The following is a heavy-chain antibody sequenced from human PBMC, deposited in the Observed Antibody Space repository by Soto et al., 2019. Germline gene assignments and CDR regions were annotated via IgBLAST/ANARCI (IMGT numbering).Heavy chain of an antibody. D-gene: IGHD1-1*01. V-gene: IGHV4-34*01. J-gene: IGHJ4*02. CDR2: INHSGST. CDR3: ARVPYKSNYFDY. Sequence: SETLSLTCAVYGGSFSGYYWSWIRQPPGKGLEWIGEINHSGSTNYNPSLKSRVTISVDTSKNQFSLKLSSVTAADTAVYYCARVPYKSNYFDYWGQGTLVTVSS. CDR1: GGSFSGYY.